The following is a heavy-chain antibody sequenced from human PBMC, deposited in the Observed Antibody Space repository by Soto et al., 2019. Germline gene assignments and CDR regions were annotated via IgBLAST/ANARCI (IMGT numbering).Heavy chain of an antibody. CDR1: GGTFSSYT. CDR2: IIPILGIA. CDR3: ATWKDYYYYMDV. J-gene: IGHJ6*03. V-gene: IGHV1-69*02. D-gene: IGHD1-1*01. Sequence: ASVKVSCKASGGTFSSYTISWVRQAPGQGLEWMGRIIPILGIANYAQKFQGRVTITADKSTSTAYMELSSLRSEDTAVYYCATWKDYYYYMDVWGKGTTVTVSS.